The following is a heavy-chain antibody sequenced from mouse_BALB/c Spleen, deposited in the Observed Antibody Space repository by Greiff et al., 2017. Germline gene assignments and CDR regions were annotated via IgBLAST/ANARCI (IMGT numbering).Heavy chain of an antibody. D-gene: IGHD1-1*02. Sequence: VKLLESGAGLVKPGASVKLSCKASGYTFTEYIIHWVKQRSGQGLEWIGWFYPGSGSIKYNEKFKDKATLTADKSSSTVYMELSRLTSEDSAVYFCARHEGGGGYFDYWGQGTTLTVSS. J-gene: IGHJ2*01. V-gene: IGHV1-62-2*01. CDR2: FYPGSGSI. CDR1: GYTFTEYI. CDR3: ARHEGGGGYFDY.